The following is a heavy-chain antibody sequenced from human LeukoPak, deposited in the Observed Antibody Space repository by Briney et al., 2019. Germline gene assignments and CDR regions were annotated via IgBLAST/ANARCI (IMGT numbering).Heavy chain of an antibody. J-gene: IGHJ4*02. Sequence: SGGSLRLSCAASGFTFSSYNMNWVRQAPGKGLEWVSYISSTSDTIYFADSVKGRFTISRDNAKNSLYLQMNSLRAEDTAVYYCARHWDNYPIDSWGQGTLVTVSS. CDR1: GFTFSSYN. D-gene: IGHD1/OR15-1a*01. V-gene: IGHV3-48*01. CDR3: ARHWDNYPIDS. CDR2: ISSTSDTI.